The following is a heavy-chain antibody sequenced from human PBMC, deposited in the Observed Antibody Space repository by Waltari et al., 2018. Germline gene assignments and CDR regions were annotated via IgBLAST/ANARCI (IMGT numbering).Heavy chain of an antibody. J-gene: IGHJ4*02. V-gene: IGHV1-3*01. CDR3: ARTYSSGWYGRSYFDY. Sequence: QVQLVQSGAEVKKPGASVKVSCKASGYTFTSYAMHWVRQAPGQRLEWMGWINAGNGNTKYSQKFQGRVTITRDTSASTAYMELSSLRSEDTAVYYCARTYSSGWYGRSYFDYWGQGTLVTVSS. CDR1: GYTFTSYA. CDR2: INAGNGNT. D-gene: IGHD6-19*01.